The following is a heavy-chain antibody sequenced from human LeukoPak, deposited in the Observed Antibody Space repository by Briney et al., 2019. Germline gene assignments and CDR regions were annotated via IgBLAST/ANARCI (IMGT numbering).Heavy chain of an antibody. D-gene: IGHD6-6*01. CDR1: GDSVSSNSAA. CDR2: TYYRSKWYN. J-gene: IGHJ6*03. V-gene: IGHV6-1*01. Sequence: SQTLSLTCAISGDSVSSNSAAWNWIRQSPSRGLEWLGRTYYRSKWYNDYAVSVKSRITINPDTSKNQSSLQLNSVTPEDTAVYYCARWESTPIAARLGYYYYYMDVWGKGTTVTVSS. CDR3: ARWESTPIAARLGYYYYYMDV.